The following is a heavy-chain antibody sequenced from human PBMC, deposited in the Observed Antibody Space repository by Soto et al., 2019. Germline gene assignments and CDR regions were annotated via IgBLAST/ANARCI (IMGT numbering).Heavy chain of an antibody. V-gene: IGHV4-30-4*01. J-gene: IGHJ5*01. D-gene: IGHD2-15*01. CDR2: IYKSATT. CDR1: GDSISTVDYF. Sequence: SETLSLTCSVSGDSISTVDYFWAWIRQPPGQALEYVGYIYKSATTYYNPSFESRVAISLDTSKSQFSLNVASVTAADTAVYFCARGRYCLTGRCFPNWFDSWGQGTLVTVSS. CDR3: ARGRYCLTGRCFPNWFDS.